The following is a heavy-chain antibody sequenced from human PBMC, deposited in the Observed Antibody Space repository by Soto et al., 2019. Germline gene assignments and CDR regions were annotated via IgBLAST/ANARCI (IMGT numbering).Heavy chain of an antibody. CDR3: ARVEGGGGYSSGWSYYYYGMDV. D-gene: IGHD6-19*01. CDR1: GFTFSSYA. V-gene: IGHV3-30-3*01. CDR2: ISYDGSNK. Sequence: PGGSLRVSCAASGFTFSSYAVHWVRQAPGKGLEWVAVISYDGSNKYYADSVKGRFTISRDNSKNTLYLQMNSLGAEDTAVSYCARVEGGGGYSSGWSYYYYGMDVWGQGTTVTVS. J-gene: IGHJ6*02.